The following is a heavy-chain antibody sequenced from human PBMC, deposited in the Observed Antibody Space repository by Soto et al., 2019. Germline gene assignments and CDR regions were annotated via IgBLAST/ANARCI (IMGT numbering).Heavy chain of an antibody. Sequence: QVQLVESGGGVVQPGRSLRLSCAASGFTFISYAMHWVRQAPGKGLEWVAVISYDGSNKYYSDSVKGRFTISRDNSKNTMYLQINSLRAEDTAVSYCARDVQWELLSGLPDYWGQGTLVTVST. V-gene: IGHV3-30-3*01. J-gene: IGHJ4*02. CDR2: ISYDGSNK. CDR1: GFTFISYA. D-gene: IGHD1-26*01. CDR3: ARDVQWELLSGLPDY.